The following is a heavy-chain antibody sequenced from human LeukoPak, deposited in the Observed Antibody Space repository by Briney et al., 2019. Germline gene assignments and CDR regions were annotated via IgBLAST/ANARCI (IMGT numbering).Heavy chain of an antibody. Sequence: GASVKVSCKASGGTFSSYAISWVRQAPGQGLEWMGGIIPIFGTANYAQKFQGRVTITADESTSTAYMELSSLRSEDTAVYYCARLGEWFGEKKIYGMDVWGQGTTVTVSS. J-gene: IGHJ6*02. D-gene: IGHD3-10*01. V-gene: IGHV1-69*13. CDR2: IIPIFGTA. CDR1: GGTFSSYA. CDR3: ARLGEWFGEKKIYGMDV.